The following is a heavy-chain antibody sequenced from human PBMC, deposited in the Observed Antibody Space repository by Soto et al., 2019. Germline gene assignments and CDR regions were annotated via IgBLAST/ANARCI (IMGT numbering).Heavy chain of an antibody. V-gene: IGHV4-4*07. CDR2: IHGSGST. Sequence: SETLSLTCTVSGGSISDNFWTWIRQPAGKGLECIGRIHGSGSTSYNPSLKTRLTMSVDTSNNQISLSLRSVTAADTAVYYCARDLQSATMNQGVPLAYHSFDPWGHGTLVTVSS. J-gene: IGHJ5*02. D-gene: IGHD3-10*01. CDR1: GGSISDNF. CDR3: ARDLQSATMNQGVPLAYHSFDP.